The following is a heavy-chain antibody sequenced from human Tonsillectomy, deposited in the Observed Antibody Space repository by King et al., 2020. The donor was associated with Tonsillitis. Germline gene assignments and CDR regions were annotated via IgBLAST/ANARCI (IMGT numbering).Heavy chain of an antibody. CDR2: ISYDGSNK. J-gene: IGHJ4*02. CDR3: AKRRGAMVRGPFDY. Sequence: VQLVESGGGVVQPGRSLRLSCAASGFTFSSFGMHWVRQAPGKGLEWVAVISYDGSNKDYADSVKGRFTISRDNSKNTMYLQMNSLRAEDTAVYYCAKRRGAMVRGPFDYWGQATLVTVSS. V-gene: IGHV3-30*18. D-gene: IGHD3-10*01. CDR1: GFTFSSFG.